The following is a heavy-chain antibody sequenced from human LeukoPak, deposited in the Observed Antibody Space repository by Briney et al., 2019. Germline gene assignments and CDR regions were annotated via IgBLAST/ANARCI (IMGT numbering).Heavy chain of an antibody. Sequence: SETLSLTXAVYGGSFSGYYWSWIRQPPGKGLEWIGEIYHSGSTNYNPSLKSRVTISVDTSKNQFSLKLSSVTAADTAVYYCARGPSRAPDYRSFDYYYYYYMDAWGKGTTVTVSS. CDR2: IYHSGST. CDR1: GGSFSGYY. CDR3: ARGPSRAPDYRSFDYYYYYYMDA. V-gene: IGHV4-34*01. J-gene: IGHJ6*03. D-gene: IGHD3-10*01.